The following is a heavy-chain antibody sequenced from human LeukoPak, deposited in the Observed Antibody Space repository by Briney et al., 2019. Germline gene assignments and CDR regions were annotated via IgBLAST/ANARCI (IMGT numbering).Heavy chain of an antibody. D-gene: IGHD3-3*01. Sequence: SETLSLTCTVSGGSISSSSYYWGWIRQPPGKGLEWIGSIYYSGSTYYNPSLKSRVTISVDTSKNQFSLKLSSVAAADTAVYYCARHKSGYPSYFDYWGQGTLVTVSS. CDR1: GGSISSSSYY. CDR3: ARHKSGYPSYFDY. J-gene: IGHJ4*02. V-gene: IGHV4-39*01. CDR2: IYYSGST.